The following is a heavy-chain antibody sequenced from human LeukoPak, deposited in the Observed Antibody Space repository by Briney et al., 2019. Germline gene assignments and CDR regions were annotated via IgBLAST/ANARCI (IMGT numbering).Heavy chain of an antibody. CDR2: INSDGSST. V-gene: IGHV3-74*01. D-gene: IGHD2-2*01. CDR1: GFSFSTYW. J-gene: IGHJ4*02. Sequence: GGSLRLSCAASGFSFSTYWMHWVRQAPGKGLVWVSRINSDGSSTSYADSVKDRFTISRDNAKNTLDLQLNSLRAEDTAVYYCATSEYAFDYWGQGTLVTVSS. CDR3: ATSEYAFDY.